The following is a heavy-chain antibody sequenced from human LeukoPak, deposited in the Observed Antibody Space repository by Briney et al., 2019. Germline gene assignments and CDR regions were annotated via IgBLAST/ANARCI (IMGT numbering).Heavy chain of an antibody. J-gene: IGHJ4*02. CDR3: ARGFPDYYDSSGYYPCY. CDR1: GGSISSGGYY. CDR2: IYHSGST. V-gene: IGHV4-30-2*01. D-gene: IGHD3-22*01. Sequence: SQTLSLTCTVSGGSISSGGYYWSWIRQPPGKGLEWIGYIYHSGSTYYNPSLKSRVTISVDRSKNQFSLKLSSVTAADTAVYYCARGFPDYYDSSGYYPCYWGQGTLVTASS.